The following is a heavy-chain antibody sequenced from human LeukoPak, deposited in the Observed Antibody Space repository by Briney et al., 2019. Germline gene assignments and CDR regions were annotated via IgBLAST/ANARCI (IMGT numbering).Heavy chain of an antibody. Sequence: GGSLRLSCAASGFTFRRYAMSWVRQAPGKGMEWVSAISGSGGSTYYADSVNVLFTISRDNSKNTLYLQMNSLRAEDTAVYYCAKESGYCSGGSCYSMFDYWGQGTLVTVSS. V-gene: IGHV3-23*01. CDR1: GFTFRRYA. CDR2: ISGSGGST. CDR3: AKESGYCSGGSCYSMFDY. J-gene: IGHJ4*02. D-gene: IGHD2-15*01.